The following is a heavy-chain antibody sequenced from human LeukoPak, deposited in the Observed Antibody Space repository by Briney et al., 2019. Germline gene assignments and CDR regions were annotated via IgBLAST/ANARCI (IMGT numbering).Heavy chain of an antibody. Sequence: GSLRLSCAASGFTFSNYWMHWVRQAPGKGLVWVSRINSDGSSTSYADSVKGRFTISRDNSKNTLYLQMNSLRVEDTAVYYCVREPGECWGQGTLVTVSS. CDR3: VREPGEC. D-gene: IGHD3-10*01. CDR2: INSDGSST. V-gene: IGHV3-74*01. J-gene: IGHJ4*02. CDR1: GFTFSNYW.